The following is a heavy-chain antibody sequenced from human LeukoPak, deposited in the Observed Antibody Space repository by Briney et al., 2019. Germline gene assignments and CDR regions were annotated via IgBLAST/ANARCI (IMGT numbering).Heavy chain of an antibody. CDR3: ATFCSGGDCYSFAP. Sequence: PGGSLRLSCAASGFTFNNYAMTWVRQAPGKGLEWVSTIIGSGGSTDYADSVKGRCTISRDNSKDTLFLQMDSLRVEDTAVYYCATFCSGGDCYSFAPWGQGTLVTVSS. V-gene: IGHV3-23*01. J-gene: IGHJ5*02. CDR1: GFTFNNYA. CDR2: IIGSGGST. D-gene: IGHD2-15*01.